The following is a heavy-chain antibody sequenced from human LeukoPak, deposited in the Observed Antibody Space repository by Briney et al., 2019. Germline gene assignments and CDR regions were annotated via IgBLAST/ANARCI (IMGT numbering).Heavy chain of an antibody. J-gene: IGHJ4*02. CDR2: IKQDGSEK. D-gene: IGHD3-10*01. V-gene: IGHV3-7*01. CDR3: ARDKGLGGFDY. CDR1: GFTFSDYY. Sequence: GGSLRLSCAASGFTFSDYYMSWIRQAPGKGLEWVANIKQDGSEKYYVDSVKGRFTISRDNAKNSLYLQMNSLRAEDTAVYYCARDKGLGGFDYWGQGTLVTVSS.